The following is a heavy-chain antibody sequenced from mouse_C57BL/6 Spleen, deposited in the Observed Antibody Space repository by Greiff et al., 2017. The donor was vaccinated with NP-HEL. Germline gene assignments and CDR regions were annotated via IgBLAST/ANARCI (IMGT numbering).Heavy chain of an antibody. V-gene: IGHV3-6*01. CDR3: ARGGYYGIYVTLFDY. J-gene: IGHJ2*01. D-gene: IGHD2-1*01. CDR1: GYSITSGYY. CDR2: ISYDGSN. Sequence: EVQLQQSGPGLVKPSQSLSLTCSVTGYSITSGYYWNWIRQFPGNKLEWMGYISYDGSNNYNPSLKNRISITRDTSKNQFFLKLNSVTTEDTATYYCARGGYYGIYVTLFDYWGQGTTLTVSS.